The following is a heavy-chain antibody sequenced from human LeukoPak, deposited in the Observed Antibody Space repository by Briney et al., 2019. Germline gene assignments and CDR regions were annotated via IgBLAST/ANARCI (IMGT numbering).Heavy chain of an antibody. CDR3: VRGLAAGGNSQAYDY. CDR1: GDSVSSNSAA. V-gene: IGHV6-1*01. J-gene: IGHJ4*02. Sequence: SQTLSLTCAISGDSVSSNSAAWNWIRQSPSRGLEWLGRTYYGSKWYNDYALSVKSRITINPDTSKNQFSLQLNSVTPEDTAVYYCVRGLAAGGNSQAYDYWGQGTLVTVSS. D-gene: IGHD6-13*01. CDR2: TYYGSKWYN.